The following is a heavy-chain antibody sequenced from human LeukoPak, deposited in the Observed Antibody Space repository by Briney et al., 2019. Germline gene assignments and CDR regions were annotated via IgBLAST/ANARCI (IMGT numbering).Heavy chain of an antibody. CDR1: GYSFNIYW. CDR2: IYPGDSDT. D-gene: IGHD3-22*01. Sequence: GESLKISCKGSGYSFNIYWIGWVRQMPGKGLEWMGIIYPGDSDTRYSPSFQGQVTISADKSISTAYLQWSSLKASDTAMYYCAISNSYYYDSSGSGAAGYWGQGTLVTVSS. CDR3: AISNSYYYDSSGSGAAGY. J-gene: IGHJ4*02. V-gene: IGHV5-51*01.